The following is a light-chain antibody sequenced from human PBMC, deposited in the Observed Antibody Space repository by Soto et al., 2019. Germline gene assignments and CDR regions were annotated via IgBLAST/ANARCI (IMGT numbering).Light chain of an antibody. CDR2: AAS. Sequence: DIQMTQSPSSLSASVGDRVTITCRASQSISSYLNWYQQKPGKAPKLLIYAASSLKSGVPSRFSGSGSGTDFTLTISSLQPEDFATYYCQQSYSTPRTFGQGTKVESK. V-gene: IGKV1-39*01. CDR1: QSISSY. J-gene: IGKJ1*01. CDR3: QQSYSTPRT.